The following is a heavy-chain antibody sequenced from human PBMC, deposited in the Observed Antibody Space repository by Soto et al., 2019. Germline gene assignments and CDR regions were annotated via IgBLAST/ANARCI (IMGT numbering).Heavy chain of an antibody. J-gene: IGHJ4*02. D-gene: IGHD5-18*01. CDR3: ASNSYAYTYYDY. CDR1: GGSISSGDYY. Sequence: QVQLQESGPGLVKPSQTLSLTCTVSGGSISSGDYYWSWIRQPPGKVLEWIGYIYYSGSTYYNPSIKSQVTISVDTSKNQFALKLSSVTAADTAVYYCASNSYAYTYYDYWGQGTLVTVSS. CDR2: IYYSGST. V-gene: IGHV4-30-4*01.